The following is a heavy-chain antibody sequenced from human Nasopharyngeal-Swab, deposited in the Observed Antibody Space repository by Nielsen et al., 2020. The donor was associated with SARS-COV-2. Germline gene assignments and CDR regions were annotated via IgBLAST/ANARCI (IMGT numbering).Heavy chain of an antibody. CDR2: IIPILGIA. J-gene: IGHJ6*02. D-gene: IGHD3-3*01. Sequence: SVKVSCKASGGTFSSYAISWVRQAPGQGLEWMGGIIPILGIANYAQKFQGRVTITADKSTSTAYMELSSLRSEDTAVYYCAQRSLEWSRYYYYGMDVWGQGTTVTVSS. CDR1: GGTFSSYA. V-gene: IGHV1-69*10. CDR3: AQRSLEWSRYYYYGMDV.